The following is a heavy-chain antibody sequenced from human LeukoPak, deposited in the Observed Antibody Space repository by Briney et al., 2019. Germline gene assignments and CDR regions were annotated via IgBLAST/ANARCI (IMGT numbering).Heavy chain of an antibody. CDR3: ARVVSYYDFWSGPIRAGFDY. CDR1: GGSISSGDYY. V-gene: IGHV4-30-4*01. J-gene: IGHJ4*02. CDR2: IYYSGST. D-gene: IGHD3-3*01. Sequence: SGTLSLTCTVSGGSISSGDYYWSWIRQPPGKGLEWIGYIYYSGSTYYNPSLKSRVTISVDTSKNQFSLKLSSVTAADTAVYYRARVVSYYDFWSGPIRAGFDYWGQGTLVTVSS.